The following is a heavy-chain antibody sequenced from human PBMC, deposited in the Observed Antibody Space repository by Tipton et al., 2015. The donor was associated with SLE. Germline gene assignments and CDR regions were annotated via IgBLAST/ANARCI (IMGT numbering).Heavy chain of an antibody. CDR3: ARVRPPLSIFGVVKGTAYYYMDV. D-gene: IGHD3-3*01. CDR2: INHSGST. V-gene: IGHV4-34*01. Sequence: TLSLTCAVYGGSFSGYYWSWIRQPPGKGLEWIGEINHSGSTNYNPSLKSRVTKSVDTSTNQFSLKLSSVTAADTAVYYCARVRPPLSIFGVVKGTAYYYMDVWGKGTTVTDPS. CDR1: GGSFSGYY. J-gene: IGHJ6*03.